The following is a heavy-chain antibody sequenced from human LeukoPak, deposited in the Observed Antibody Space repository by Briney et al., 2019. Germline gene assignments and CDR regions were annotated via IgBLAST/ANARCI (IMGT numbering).Heavy chain of an antibody. CDR1: GYSFNTYW. J-gene: IGHJ3*02. CDR3: ARHRGQGAFDI. Sequence: GESLKISCQGFGYSFNTYWTGWVRQMPGKGLEWMGIIYPADSDTRYRPSFQGQVTISADKSISTTYLEWSSLTASDTATYYCARHRGQGAFDIWGRGTVVTVSP. V-gene: IGHV5-51*01. CDR2: IYPADSDT.